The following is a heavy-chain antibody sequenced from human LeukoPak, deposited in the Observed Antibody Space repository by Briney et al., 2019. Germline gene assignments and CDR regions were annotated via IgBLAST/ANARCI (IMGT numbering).Heavy chain of an antibody. CDR1: GGSISSGGYY. Sequence: TSETLSLTCTVSGGSISSGGYYWSWIRQHPGKGLEWIGYIYYSGSTYYNPSLKSRVTISVDTSKNQFSLKLSSVTAADTAVYYCARAVSNDYGGNPTGFDPWGQGTLVTVSS. CDR2: IYYSGST. D-gene: IGHD4-23*01. V-gene: IGHV4-31*03. J-gene: IGHJ5*02. CDR3: ARAVSNDYGGNPTGFDP.